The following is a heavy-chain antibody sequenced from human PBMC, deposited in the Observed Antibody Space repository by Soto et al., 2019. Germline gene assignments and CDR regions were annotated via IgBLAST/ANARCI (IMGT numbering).Heavy chain of an antibody. V-gene: IGHV1-18*01. D-gene: IGHD3-10*01. CDR3: ARAGPILWFGELSSDYYYMDV. J-gene: IGHJ6*03. Sequence: ASVKVSCKTSDYAFTNYGISWVRQAPGQGLEWMGWISAYNGNTNYAQKSQGRVTMTTDTSTSTAFMELRNLRSDDTAVYYCARAGPILWFGELSSDYYYMDVWGKGTTVTVS. CDR1: DYAFTNYG. CDR2: ISAYNGNT.